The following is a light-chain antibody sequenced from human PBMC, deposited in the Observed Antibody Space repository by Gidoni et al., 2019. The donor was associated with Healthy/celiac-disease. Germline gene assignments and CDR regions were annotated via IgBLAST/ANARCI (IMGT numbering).Light chain of an antibody. J-gene: IGKJ4*01. CDR1: QSVLYSSNNKNY. CDR2: WAS. Sequence: DIVMTQSPDSLAVSLGERATINCKASQSVLYSSNNKNYLAWYQQKPGPPPKLLIYWASTRESGVPDRFSGRGSGTDFTLTISSLQAEDLAVYYCQQYYSTPLTFGGGTKVEIK. V-gene: IGKV4-1*01. CDR3: QQYYSTPLT.